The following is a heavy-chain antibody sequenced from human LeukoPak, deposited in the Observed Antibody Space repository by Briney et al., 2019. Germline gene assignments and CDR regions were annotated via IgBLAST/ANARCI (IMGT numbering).Heavy chain of an antibody. CDR3: ARYIGGGIEDMDV. D-gene: IGHD3-16*02. J-gene: IGHJ6*03. Sequence: SETLSLTCTVFGGSIGTYYWSWVRQSPGTGLEWIGYIYVTGTRYNPYLQSRVTISVDRSRNQFFLKMTSVTAADTAVYYCARYIGGGIEDMDVWGRGTKVTVSS. CDR1: GGSIGTYY. CDR2: IYVTGT. V-gene: IGHV4-4*09.